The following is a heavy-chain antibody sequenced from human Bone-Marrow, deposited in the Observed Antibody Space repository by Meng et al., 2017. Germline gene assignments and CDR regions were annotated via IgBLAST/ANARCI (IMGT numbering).Heavy chain of an antibody. CDR3: ANHYDFWSGYYRTTHFDY. J-gene: IGHJ4*02. Sequence: GESLKISCVASGFSFSDRYMDWVRQTPGKGLEWVSAISGSGGSTYYADSVKGRFTISRDNSKNTLYLQMNSLRAEDTAVYYCANHYDFWSGYYRTTHFDYWGQGSLVTVSS. CDR1: GFSFSDRY. D-gene: IGHD3-3*01. CDR2: ISGSGGST. V-gene: IGHV3-23*01.